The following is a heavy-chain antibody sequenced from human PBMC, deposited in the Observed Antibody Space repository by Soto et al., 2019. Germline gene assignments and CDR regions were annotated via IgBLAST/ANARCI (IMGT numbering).Heavy chain of an antibody. CDR1: GYTFTGYY. D-gene: IGHD2-15*01. V-gene: IGHV1-2*04. CDR2: INPNSGGT. J-gene: IGHJ6*02. CDR3: ARDQLSMGYCSGGSCFYYYYGMDV. Sequence: ASVKVSCKASGYTFTGYYMHWVRQAPGQGLEWMGWINPNSGGTNYAQKFQGWVTMTRDTSISTAYMELSRLRSDDTAVYYCARDQLSMGYCSGGSCFYYYYGMDVWGQGTTVTVSS.